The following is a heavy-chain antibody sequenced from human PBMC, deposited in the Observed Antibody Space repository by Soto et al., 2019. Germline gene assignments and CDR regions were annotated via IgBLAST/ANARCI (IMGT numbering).Heavy chain of an antibody. CDR2: IYDTGISGYTPST. CDR1: GGSDTSSY. CDR3: ARGEHAFFYYCLDV. J-gene: IGHJ6*02. Sequence: PSETLSRTCTVSGGSDTSSYWSWIRRPPGKGLEWIAYIYDTGISGYTPSTSYNPSLKSRFTMSVDTAKSQFSLKLASVTAADTPVNYCARGEHAFFYYCLDVLGQGITVTAFS. V-gene: IGHV4-59*02.